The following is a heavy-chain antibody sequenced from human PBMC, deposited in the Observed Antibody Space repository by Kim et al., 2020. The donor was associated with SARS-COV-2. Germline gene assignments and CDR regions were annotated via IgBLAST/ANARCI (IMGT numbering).Heavy chain of an antibody. CDR1: GYSFTSYW. Sequence: GESLKISCKGSGYSFTSYWIGWVRQMPGKGLEWMGIIYPGDSDTRYSPSFQGQVTISADKSISTAYLQWSSLKASDTAMYYCARLPDIVVVPAAIGAWFDPWGQGTLVTVSS. J-gene: IGHJ5*02. D-gene: IGHD2-2*02. V-gene: IGHV5-51*01. CDR2: IYPGDSDT. CDR3: ARLPDIVVVPAAIGAWFDP.